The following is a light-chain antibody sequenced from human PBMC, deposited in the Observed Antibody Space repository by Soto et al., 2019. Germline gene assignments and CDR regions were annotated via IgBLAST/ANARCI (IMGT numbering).Light chain of an antibody. CDR2: AAS. V-gene: IGKV1-39*01. CDR3: QQYGSSGT. CDR1: QSISSY. J-gene: IGKJ1*01. Sequence: DIQMTQSPSTLSASVGDRVTITCRASQSISSYLNWYQQKPGKAPKLLIYAASSLQSGVPSRFSGSGSGTDFTLTISRLEPEDFAVYYCQQYGSSGTFGQGTKV.